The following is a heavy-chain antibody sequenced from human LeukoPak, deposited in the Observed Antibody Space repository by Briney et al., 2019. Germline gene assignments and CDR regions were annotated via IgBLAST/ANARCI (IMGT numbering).Heavy chain of an antibody. V-gene: IGHV4-59*01. D-gene: IGHD1-26*01. CDR2: IYYSGST. J-gene: IGHJ3*02. CDR3: ARDELLGDAFDI. Sequence: SETLSLTCTVSGGSISSYYWSWIRQPPGKGLEWIGYIYYSGSTNYNPPLKSRVTISVDTSKNQFSLKLSSVTAADTAVYYCARDELLGDAFDIWGQGTMVTVSS. CDR1: GGSISSYY.